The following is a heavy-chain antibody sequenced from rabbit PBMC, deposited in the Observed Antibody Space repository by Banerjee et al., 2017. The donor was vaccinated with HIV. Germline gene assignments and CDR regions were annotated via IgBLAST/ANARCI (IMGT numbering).Heavy chain of an antibody. CDR1: GFSFSNNYW. CDR3: ARTHYSGASYFWL. Sequence: QQQLEESGGGLVKPGASLTLTCTASGFSFSNNYWMCWVRQAPGKGLEWIACIYGGSSGSTYYASWAKGRFTISKSSSTTVTLQMTSLTAADTATYFCARTHYSGASYFWLWGPGTLVTVS. D-gene: IGHD8-1*01. V-gene: IGHV1S45*01. J-gene: IGHJ4*01. CDR2: IYGGSSGST.